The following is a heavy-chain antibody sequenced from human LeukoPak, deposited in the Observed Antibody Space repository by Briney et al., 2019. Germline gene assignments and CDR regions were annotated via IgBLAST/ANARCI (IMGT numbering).Heavy chain of an antibody. CDR3: ARRATDFWSGYYDY. D-gene: IGHD3-3*01. V-gene: IGHV4-59*01. CDR1: GGSISSYY. Sequence: SETLSLTCTVSGGSISSYYWSWIRQPPGKGLEWIGYIYYSGSTNYNPSLKSRVTISVDTSKNQFSLKLSSVTAADTAVYYCARRATDFWSGYYDYWGQGTLVTVSS. J-gene: IGHJ4*02. CDR2: IYYSGST.